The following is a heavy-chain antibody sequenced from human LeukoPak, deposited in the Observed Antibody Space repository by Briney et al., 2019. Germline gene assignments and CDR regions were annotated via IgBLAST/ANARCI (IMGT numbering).Heavy chain of an antibody. CDR2: VIPMFDVT. D-gene: IGHD4-23*01. J-gene: IGHJ3*01. V-gene: IGHV1-69*10. CDR1: GGTFSSHA. CDR3: ARDPALEGTEDYRDFGGVESVDAFDV. Sequence: SVKVSCKVSGGTFSSHAISWVRQAPGQGLEWMGRVIPMFDVTDYAQKFQGRVTITADTSTGTAYMELSSLTSDDTAMYYCARDPALEGTEDYRDFGGVESVDAFDVWGQGTMVTVFS.